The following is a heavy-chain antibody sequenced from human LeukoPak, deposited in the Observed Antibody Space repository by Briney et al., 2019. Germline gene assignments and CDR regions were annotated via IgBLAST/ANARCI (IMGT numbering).Heavy chain of an antibody. CDR1: GFTVSANH. D-gene: IGHD2-21*02. CDR2: INPDGRDT. J-gene: IGHJ1*01. V-gene: IGHV3-7*01. Sequence: GGSLRLSCTASGFTVSANHMNWVRQAPGKGLEWVAHINPDGRDTYYVDSVKGRFTISRDNAQNSMYLQMNSLRVEDTAVYYCTSWGDTTAEYFQRWGQGTLVTVSS. CDR3: TSWGDTTAEYFQR.